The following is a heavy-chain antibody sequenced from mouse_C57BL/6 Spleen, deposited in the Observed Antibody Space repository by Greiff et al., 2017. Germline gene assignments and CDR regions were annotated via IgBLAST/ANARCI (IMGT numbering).Heavy chain of an antibody. CDR2: IDPETGGT. Sequence: QVHVKQSGAELVRPGASVTLSCKASGYTFTDYEMHWVKQTPVHGLEWIGAIDPETGGTAYNQKFKGKAILTADKSSSTAYMELRSLTSEDSAVDYCTRKNWNYAMDYWGQGTSVTVSS. CDR1: GYTFTDYE. J-gene: IGHJ4*01. V-gene: IGHV1-15*01. CDR3: TRKNWNYAMDY. D-gene: IGHD4-1*01.